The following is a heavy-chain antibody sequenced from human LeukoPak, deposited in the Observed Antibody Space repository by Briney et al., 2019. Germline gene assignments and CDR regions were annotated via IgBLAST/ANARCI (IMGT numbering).Heavy chain of an antibody. V-gene: IGHV4-34*01. CDR3: ARHGNSGWPFDY. J-gene: IGHJ4*02. CDR2: INHSGST. Sequence: PSETLSLTCAVYGGSFSGYYWSWIRQPPGKGLEWIGEINHSGSTNYNPSLKSRVTISVDTSKNQFSLKLSSVTAADTAVYYCARHGNSGWPFDYWGQGTLVTVSS. CDR1: GGSFSGYY. D-gene: IGHD6-19*01.